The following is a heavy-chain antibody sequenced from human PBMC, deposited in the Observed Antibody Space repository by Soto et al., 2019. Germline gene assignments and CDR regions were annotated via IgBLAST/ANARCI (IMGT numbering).Heavy chain of an antibody. Sequence: QVQLVQSGAEVKKPGASVKVSCKASGYTFTSYGISWVRQAPGQGLEWMGWISAYNGNTHYAQNLQXXXTXPTDTSTSTAYMELRSLRSDDTAVYYCAREPNYFDYWGQGTLVTVSS. CDR1: GYTFTSYG. CDR2: ISAYNGNT. V-gene: IGHV1-18*01. CDR3: AREPNYFDY. J-gene: IGHJ4*02.